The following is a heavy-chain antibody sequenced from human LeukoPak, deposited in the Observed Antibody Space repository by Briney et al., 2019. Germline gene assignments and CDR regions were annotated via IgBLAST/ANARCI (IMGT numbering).Heavy chain of an antibody. CDR3: ARPLTGYCSGGSCYGFDY. D-gene: IGHD2-15*01. J-gene: IGHJ4*02. Sequence: PGGSLRLSCAASGVTFSSYSMNWVRQAPGKGLEWVSSISSSSSYIYYADSVKGRFTISRDNAKNSLYLQMNSLRAEDTAVEYCARPLTGYCSGGSCYGFDYWGQGTLVTVSS. CDR2: ISSSSSYI. V-gene: IGHV3-21*01. CDR1: GVTFSSYS.